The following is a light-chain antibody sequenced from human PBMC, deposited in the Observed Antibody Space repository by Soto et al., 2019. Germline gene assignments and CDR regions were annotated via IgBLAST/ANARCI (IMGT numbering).Light chain of an antibody. J-gene: IGLJ1*01. V-gene: IGLV1-40*01. CDR3: QSYDNSLGVCYV. CDR2: GNR. CDR1: SSNLGAGYD. Sequence: QSVLTQPPSVSGAPGQRVTISCTGSSSNLGAGYDVHWYQLLPGTAPKLLIYGNRNRPSGVPDRFSGSKSGTSASLAITGLQAGDEADYYCQSYDNSLGVCYVFGTGTKVTV.